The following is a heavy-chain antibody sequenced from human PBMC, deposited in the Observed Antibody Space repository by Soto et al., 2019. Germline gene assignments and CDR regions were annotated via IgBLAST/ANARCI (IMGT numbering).Heavy chain of an antibody. CDR1: GFTFTTYS. Sequence: QVHLAESGGGVVQSGRSLRLSCLASGFTFTTYSIHWLRQAPGKGLEWVSVIGSDGTIKYYADSVKGRFTASRDNFKNTVFLQMNSLTTEDTSVYYCAKEHSNDNWFFDFWGRGTLVTVFS. V-gene: IGHV3-30*18. CDR2: IGSDGTIK. CDR3: AKEHSNDNWFFDF. J-gene: IGHJ2*01. D-gene: IGHD3-22*01.